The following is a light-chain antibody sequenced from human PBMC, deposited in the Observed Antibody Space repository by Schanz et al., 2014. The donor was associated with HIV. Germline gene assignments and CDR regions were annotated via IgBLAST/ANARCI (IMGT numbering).Light chain of an antibody. CDR2: EVT. CDR1: TSDVGLYTY. J-gene: IGLJ2*01. CDR3: SSYTSSSTVV. Sequence: QSVLTQPASVSGSPGQSITISCTGTTSDVGLYTYVSWYQQHPGKAPKLMIYEVTNRPSGVSNRFSGSKSGNTASLTISGLQAEDEADYYCSSYTSSSTVVFGGGTKVTVL. V-gene: IGLV2-14*01.